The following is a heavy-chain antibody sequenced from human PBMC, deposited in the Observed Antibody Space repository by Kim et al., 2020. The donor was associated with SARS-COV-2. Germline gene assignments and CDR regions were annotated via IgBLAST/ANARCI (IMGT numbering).Heavy chain of an antibody. CDR1: GLTLSSSW. D-gene: IGHD1-26*01. V-gene: IGHV3-7*01. CDR2: IKPDGSEK. J-gene: IGHJ4*02. Sequence: GGSLRLSCAASGLTLSSSWMGWVRQAPGKGLEWVASIKPDGSEKYYVDSVKGRFTISRDNAKNSLCLQMNSLRAEDTAVYYCGRGRSGSYDYWGQGTPAT. CDR3: GRGRSGSYDY.